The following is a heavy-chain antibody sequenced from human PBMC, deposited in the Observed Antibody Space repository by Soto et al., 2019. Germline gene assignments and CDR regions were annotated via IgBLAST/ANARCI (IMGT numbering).Heavy chain of an antibody. J-gene: IGHJ5*02. CDR1: GGSISSGGYY. V-gene: IGHV4-31*03. Sequence: QVQLQESGPGLVKPSQTLSLTCTVSGGSISSGGYYWSWIRQHPGKGLEWIGYIYYSGSTYYNPSLTSRVTISVDTSKTRFSRKLSSVPAADTAVYYHARAMIVPWFDPWGQGTVVTVSS. D-gene: IGHD3-22*01. CDR2: IYYSGST. CDR3: ARAMIVPWFDP.